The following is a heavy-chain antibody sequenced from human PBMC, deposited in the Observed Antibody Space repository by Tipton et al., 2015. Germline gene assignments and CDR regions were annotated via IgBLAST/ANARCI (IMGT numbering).Heavy chain of an antibody. Sequence: SLRLSCAASGFTLSRYGMHWVRQAPGKGLVWVSRVNDDGSITTYADFVKGRFTIARDNAKNSLYLQMNSLRVEDTAVYYCARDVTPPMVRGVIIAGGYDMGVWGQGTTVTVSS. CDR2: VNDDGSIT. CDR3: ARDVTPPMVRGVIIAGGYDMGV. D-gene: IGHD3-10*01. J-gene: IGHJ6*02. CDR1: GFTLSRYG. V-gene: IGHV3-74*01.